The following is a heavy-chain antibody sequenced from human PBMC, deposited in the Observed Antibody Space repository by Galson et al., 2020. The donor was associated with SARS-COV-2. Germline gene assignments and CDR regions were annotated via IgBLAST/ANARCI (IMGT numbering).Heavy chain of an antibody. D-gene: IGHD6-19*01. CDR2: IRGSGDRT. Sequence: GGTLRLTCAASGFTFSSYDMSWVRQAPGKGLEWVSVIRGSGDRTDYAVSVKGRFTISRDNSKNSLYLKMNSLRAEDTAVYYCASECVAGGPGRGMLTWWGQGTLVTVSS. J-gene: IGHJ4*02. CDR3: ASECVAGGPGRGMLTW. V-gene: IGHV3-23*01. CDR1: GFTFSSYD.